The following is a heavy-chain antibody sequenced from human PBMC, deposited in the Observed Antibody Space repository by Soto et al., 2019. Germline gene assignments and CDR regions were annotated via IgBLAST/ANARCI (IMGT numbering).Heavy chain of an antibody. Sequence: QLQLQESGPGLVKPSETLSLTCTVSGASITSGDYYWGWIRRPPGKGLEWIRNFYYSGTYYNPSLKSRVTIFLATSKNQFSLKLNSVTAADTAVYYCTEWSRDSWGQGTLVTVSS. D-gene: IGHD3-3*01. CDR3: TEWSRDS. CDR1: GASITSGDYY. CDR2: FYYSGT. V-gene: IGHV4-39*01. J-gene: IGHJ4*02.